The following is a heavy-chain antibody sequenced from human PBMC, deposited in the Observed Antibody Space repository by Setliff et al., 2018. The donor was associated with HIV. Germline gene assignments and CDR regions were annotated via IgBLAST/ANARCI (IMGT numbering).Heavy chain of an antibody. V-gene: IGHV1-18*01. D-gene: IGHD1-26*01. CDR2: ISVNTGDV. Sequence: GASVKVSCKDSGYSPGNYGIAWVRQARGQGLEWLGWISVNTGDVFYAQTFQGRVTMTADASTDTVHMDLRGLTFDDSAIYCCAYRRGGWELRVWGQGTSVTVSS. CDR1: GYSPGNYG. CDR3: AYRRGGWELRV. J-gene: IGHJ4*02.